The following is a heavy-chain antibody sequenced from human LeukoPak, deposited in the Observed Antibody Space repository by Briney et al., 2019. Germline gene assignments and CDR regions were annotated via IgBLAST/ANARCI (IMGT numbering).Heavy chain of an antibody. CDR1: GFTFSSYA. CDR3: VSGRGSTYGIFDY. V-gene: IGHV3-23*01. D-gene: IGHD5-18*01. J-gene: IGHJ4*02. CDR2: ISPSGSTT. Sequence: GGSLRLSCAASGFTFSSYAMTWVRQAPGKGLEWVSSISPSGSTTYYADSVKGRFTISRDNSNNTLFLQLTSLRAEDTAIYYCVSGRGSTYGIFDYWGQGTLVTVSS.